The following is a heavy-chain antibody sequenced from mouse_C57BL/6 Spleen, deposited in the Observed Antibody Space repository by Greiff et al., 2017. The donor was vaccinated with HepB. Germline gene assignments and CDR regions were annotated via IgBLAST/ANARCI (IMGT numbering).Heavy chain of an antibody. Sequence: VQLQQSGTVLARPGASVKMSCKTSGYTFTSYWMHWVKQRPGQGLEWIGAIYPGNSDTSYNQKFKGKAKLTAVTSASTAYMELSSLTNEDSAVYYCTRWRIYYDYDVDYAMDYWGQGTSVTVSS. CDR3: TRWRIYYDYDVDYAMDY. V-gene: IGHV1-5*01. CDR2: IYPGNSDT. J-gene: IGHJ4*01. CDR1: GYTFTSYW. D-gene: IGHD2-4*01.